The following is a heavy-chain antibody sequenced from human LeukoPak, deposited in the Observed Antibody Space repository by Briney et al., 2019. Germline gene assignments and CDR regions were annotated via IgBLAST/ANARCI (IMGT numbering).Heavy chain of an antibody. Sequence: SETLSLTCTVSGDFISSGDYYWSWIRQPAGKGLEWIGRISSSGSTNYNPSLKSRVTISVDTSKNQFSLKLSSVTAADTAVYFCARGPYSYDSSGAFDIWGQGTMVTVSS. J-gene: IGHJ3*02. D-gene: IGHD3-22*01. CDR2: ISSSGST. CDR1: GDFISSGDYY. CDR3: ARGPYSYDSSGAFDI. V-gene: IGHV4-61*02.